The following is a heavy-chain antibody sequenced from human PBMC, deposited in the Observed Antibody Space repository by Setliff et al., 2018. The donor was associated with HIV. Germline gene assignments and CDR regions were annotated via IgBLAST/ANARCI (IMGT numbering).Heavy chain of an antibody. V-gene: IGHV3-48*01. Sequence: GGSLRLSCAASGFPFNVYHLHWVRQAPGKGLEWISYISSRSDTTYQADSVKGRFTVSRDNDKNLLILQMSSLRADDTAVYYCALDYGDNWFDPWGQGTRVTVSS. CDR3: ALDYGDNWFDP. J-gene: IGHJ5*02. D-gene: IGHD3-10*01. CDR2: ISSRSDTT. CDR1: GFPFNVYH.